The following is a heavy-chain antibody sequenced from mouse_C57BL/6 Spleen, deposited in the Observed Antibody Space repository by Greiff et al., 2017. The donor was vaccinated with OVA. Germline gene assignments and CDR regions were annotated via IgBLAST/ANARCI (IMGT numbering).Heavy chain of an antibody. J-gene: IGHJ2*01. V-gene: IGHV1-61*01. CDR3: AIADSHYYGSSYGYYFDY. CDR1: GYTFTSYW. D-gene: IGHD1-1*01. Sequence: QVQLQQPGAELVRPGSSVKLSCKASGYTFTSYWMDWVKQRPGQGLEWIGNIYPSDSETHYNQKFKDKATLTVDKSSSTAYMQLSSLTSEDSAVYYCAIADSHYYGSSYGYYFDYWGQGTTLTVSS. CDR2: IYPSDSET.